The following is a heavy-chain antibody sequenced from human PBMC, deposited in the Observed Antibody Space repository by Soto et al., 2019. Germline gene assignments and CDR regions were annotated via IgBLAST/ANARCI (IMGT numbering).Heavy chain of an antibody. CDR2: ISPYNGNT. V-gene: IGHV1-18*01. J-gene: IGHJ4*02. Sequence: QVQLVQSGAEVKNVGASLKVSCKASGYTFTSSGISWVRQAPGQGLEWMGWISPYNGNTKYAQKLQGRVTMTTDTSTSTAYIELRSLRSDDAVVYYCARGPLTGYPYYFDYWGQGTLVTVSS. D-gene: IGHD3-9*01. CDR3: ARGPLTGYPYYFDY. CDR1: GYTFTSSG.